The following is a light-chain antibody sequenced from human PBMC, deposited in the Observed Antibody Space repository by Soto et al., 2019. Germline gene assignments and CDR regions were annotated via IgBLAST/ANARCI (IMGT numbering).Light chain of an antibody. V-gene: IGKV1-27*01. Sequence: DIQMTQSPSSLSASVGDRVTITCRASQGISNYLVWYQQIPGKVPKLLIYAATTLPSGVPSRFSGSGSGTDFTLTISGLQPEDVSTYYCQNYNGAPWTFGQGTKVEIK. CDR2: AAT. J-gene: IGKJ1*01. CDR1: QGISNY. CDR3: QNYNGAPWT.